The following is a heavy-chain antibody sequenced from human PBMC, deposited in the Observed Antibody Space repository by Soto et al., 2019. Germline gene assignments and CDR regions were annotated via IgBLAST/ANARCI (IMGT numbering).Heavy chain of an antibody. CDR3: ARERYDFWSGYGYYGMDV. Sequence: QVQLVESGGGVVQPGRSLRLSCAVSGFTFSTYAMHWVRQAPGKGLEWVAVISYDGSNTYYADSVKGRFTISRDNAKNSLYLQMNSLRAEDTAVYYCARERYDFWSGYGYYGMDVWGQGTTVTVSS. J-gene: IGHJ6*02. CDR2: ISYDGSNT. D-gene: IGHD3-3*01. V-gene: IGHV3-30-3*01. CDR1: GFTFSTYA.